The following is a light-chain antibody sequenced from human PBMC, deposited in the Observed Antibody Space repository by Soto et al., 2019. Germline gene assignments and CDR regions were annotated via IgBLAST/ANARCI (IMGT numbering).Light chain of an antibody. Sequence: EIVLTRSPGTLSLSPLGRGTPCSRASESISSTYLARYQQKPGQPPRLLIYGASNRATGIPDRFSGSVSGTVFTLTITRLETEDFAVYYCQRYGSSPPFGQGTRLEIK. J-gene: IGKJ5*01. CDR1: ESISSTY. V-gene: IGKV3-20*01. CDR3: QRYGSSPP. CDR2: GAS.